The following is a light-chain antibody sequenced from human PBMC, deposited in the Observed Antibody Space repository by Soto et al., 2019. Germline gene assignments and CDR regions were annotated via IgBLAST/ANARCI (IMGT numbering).Light chain of an antibody. J-gene: IGLJ7*01. CDR1: SSDVGGYNL. V-gene: IGLV2-23*02. CDR2: EVS. Sequence: QSALTQPASVSGSPGQSITISCTGTSSDVGGYNLVSWYQQHPGKAPKLMISEVSKRPSGISARFSGSKSGSTASLTISGLQAEDEADYYCCSYAGTSTHTVFGGGTQLTVL. CDR3: CSYAGTSTHTV.